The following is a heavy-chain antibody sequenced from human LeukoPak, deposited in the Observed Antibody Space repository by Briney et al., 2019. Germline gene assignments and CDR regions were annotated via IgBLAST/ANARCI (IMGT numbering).Heavy chain of an antibody. D-gene: IGHD1-14*01. Sequence: SETLSLTCSVSGHSISSHNYWAWIRQPPGKGLEWIGTIYHSGSTYYNPSLKSRVTLSVDTSKNEFSLNLKSVTAADTAMYYCAKNLTRKAFDVWGHGTMVIASA. J-gene: IGHJ3*01. CDR3: AKNLTRKAFDV. V-gene: IGHV4-38-2*01. CDR1: GHSISSHNY. CDR2: IYHSGST.